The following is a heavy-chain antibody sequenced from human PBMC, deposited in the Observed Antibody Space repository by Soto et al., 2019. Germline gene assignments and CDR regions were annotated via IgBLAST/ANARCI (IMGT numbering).Heavy chain of an antibody. V-gene: IGHV5-10-1*01. J-gene: IGHJ6*02. CDR2: IDPSDSYT. CDR3: ARQKEDRYGSGSYYYYYGMDV. D-gene: IGHD3-10*01. Sequence: GESLKISCKGSGYSFTSYWISWVRQMPGKGLEWLGRIDPSDSYTNYSPSFQGHVTISADKSIDTAYLQWSGLKASDTAMYYCARQKEDRYGSGSYYYYYGMDVWGQGTTVTVSS. CDR1: GYSFTSYW.